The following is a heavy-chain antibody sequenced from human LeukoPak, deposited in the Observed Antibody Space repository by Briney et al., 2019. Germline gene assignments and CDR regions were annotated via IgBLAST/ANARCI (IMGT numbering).Heavy chain of an antibody. CDR3: ARVEYSGYVLPINYFDY. CDR2: ISAYNGNT. Sequence: ASVKVSCKASGYTFTSYGISWVRQAPGQGLEWMGWISAYNGNTNYAQKLQGRVTMTTDTSTSTAYMELRSLRSDDTAVYYCARVEYSGYVLPINYFDYWGQGTLVTVSS. J-gene: IGHJ4*02. D-gene: IGHD5-12*01. V-gene: IGHV1-18*01. CDR1: GYTFTSYG.